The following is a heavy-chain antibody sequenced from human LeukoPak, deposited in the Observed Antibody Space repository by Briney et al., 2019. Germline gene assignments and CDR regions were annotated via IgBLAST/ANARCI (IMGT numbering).Heavy chain of an antibody. CDR2: IDYSGST. D-gene: IGHD6-19*01. V-gene: IGHV4-59*08. J-gene: IGHJ4*02. Sequence: SETLSLTCTVSGGSISSYYWSWIRQPPGKGLEWIGYIDYSGSTNYNPSLKSRVTMSVDTSKNQFSLKLSSVTAADTAVYYCARQTSSGGWLYYFDYWGQGTLVTVSS. CDR1: GGSISSYY. CDR3: ARQTSSGGWLYYFDY.